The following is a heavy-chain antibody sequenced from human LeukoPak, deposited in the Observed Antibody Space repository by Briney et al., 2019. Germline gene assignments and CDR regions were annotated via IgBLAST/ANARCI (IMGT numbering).Heavy chain of an antibody. CDR3: ARDLVEGYQLLHAFDI. V-gene: IGHV1-69*13. J-gene: IGHJ3*02. CDR2: IIPIFGTA. Sequence: VASVNVSCMASGDTFTSYAISGVRQAPGQGLEWMGGIIPIFGTANYAQKFQGRVTITADESTSTAYMELSSLRSEDTAVYYCARDLVEGYQLLHAFDIWGQGTMVTVSS. D-gene: IGHD2-2*01. CDR1: GDTFTSYA.